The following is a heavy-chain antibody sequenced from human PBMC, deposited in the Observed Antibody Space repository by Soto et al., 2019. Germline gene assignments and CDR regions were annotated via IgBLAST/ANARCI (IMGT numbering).Heavy chain of an antibody. J-gene: IGHJ3*02. D-gene: IGHD3-22*01. CDR2: ISTNDGRT. CDR3: ARDYYEYDSGYVDVFDI. CDR1: GYTFTNYG. Sequence: QVQLVQSAAEVREPGASVKVSCKTSGYTFTNYGISWVRQAPGQGLEWMGWISTNDGRTNYGQKFQGRVTMPRDTYTRAAYMELRSQRPDDTAVYYCARDYYEYDSGYVDVFDIWGQGTKVAVSS. V-gene: IGHV1-18*01.